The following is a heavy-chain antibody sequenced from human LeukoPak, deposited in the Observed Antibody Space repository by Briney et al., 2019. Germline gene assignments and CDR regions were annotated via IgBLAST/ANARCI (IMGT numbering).Heavy chain of an antibody. J-gene: IGHJ6*03. V-gene: IGHV3-23*01. CDR2: ISGSGGST. Sequence: GGSLRLSCAASGFTFSSYAMSWVRQAPGKGLERVSAISGSGGSTYYADSVKGRFTISRDNSKNTLYLQMNSLRAEDTAVYYCAKAGQYYYYYMDVWGKGTTVTVSS. CDR1: GFTFSSYA. CDR3: AKAGQYYYYYMDV.